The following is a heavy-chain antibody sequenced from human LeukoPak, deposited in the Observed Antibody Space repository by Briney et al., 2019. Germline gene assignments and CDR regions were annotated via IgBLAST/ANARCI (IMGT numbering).Heavy chain of an antibody. CDR3: ASVVRGVIMVPYFDY. J-gene: IGHJ4*02. V-gene: IGHV3-48*03. Sequence: PGGSLRLSCAASGFTFSSYEMNWVRQAPGKGLEWVSYISSSGSTIYYADSVKGRFTISRDNAKSSLYLQMNSLRAEDTAVYYCASVVRGVIMVPYFDYWGQGTLVTVSS. CDR2: ISSSGSTI. D-gene: IGHD3-10*01. CDR1: GFTFSSYE.